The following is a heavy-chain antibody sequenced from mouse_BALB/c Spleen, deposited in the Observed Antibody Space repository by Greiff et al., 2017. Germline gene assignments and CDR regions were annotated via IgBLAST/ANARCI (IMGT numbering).Heavy chain of an antibody. D-gene: IGHD1-1*01. Sequence: QVQLQQPGAELVMPGASVKMSCTASGYTFTDYWMHWVKQRPGQGLEWIGAIDTSDSYTSYNKKFKGKATLTVDESSSTAYMQLSSLTSEDSAVYYCARPYDYGSSYAMDYWGQGTSVTVSS. CDR3: ARPYDYGSSYAMDY. CDR1: GYTFTDYW. V-gene: IGHV1-69*01. CDR2: IDTSDSYT. J-gene: IGHJ4*01.